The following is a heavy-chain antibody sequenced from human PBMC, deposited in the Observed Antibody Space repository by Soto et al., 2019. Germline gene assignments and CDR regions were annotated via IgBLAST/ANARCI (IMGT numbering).Heavy chain of an antibody. J-gene: IGHJ4*02. Sequence: PGGSLRLSCAASGFTFSSYAMTWVRQAPGKGLEWVSAISGRGSTTYYADSVKGRFTISRDNSKNTLYLQMNSLRAEDTAVYYCAKGFTGTYQDLFDYWGQGTLVTVSS. CDR1: GFTFSSYA. D-gene: IGHD1-7*01. V-gene: IGHV3-23*01. CDR2: ISGRGSTT. CDR3: AKGFTGTYQDLFDY.